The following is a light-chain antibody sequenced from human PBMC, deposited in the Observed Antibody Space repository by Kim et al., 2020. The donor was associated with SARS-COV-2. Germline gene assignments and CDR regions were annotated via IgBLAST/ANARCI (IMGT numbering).Light chain of an antibody. V-gene: IGLV3-1*01. CDR3: QAWDSSRV. CDR1: NMGDRY. J-gene: IGLJ3*02. CDR2: HDT. Sequence: SYELTQPPSVSVSPGQTASITCWGDNMGDRYVYWYQQKPGQSPVLVIYHDTERPSGIPERFSGSNSGNTATLTISGTQAVDEADYYCQAWDSSRVFGG.